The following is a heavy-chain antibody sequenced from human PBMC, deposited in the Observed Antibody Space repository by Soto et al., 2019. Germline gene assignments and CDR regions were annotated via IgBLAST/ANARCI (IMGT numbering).Heavy chain of an antibody. V-gene: IGHV3-21*01. CDR2: ISSSSSYI. D-gene: IGHD6-13*01. Sequence: GGSLRLSCAASGFTFSSYSMNWVRQAPGKGLEWVSSISSSSSYIYYADSVKGRFTISRDNAKNSLYLQMNSLRAEDTAVYYCARVRGIAAAGTYYYYGMDVWGQGTTVTVSS. J-gene: IGHJ6*02. CDR3: ARVRGIAAAGTYYYYGMDV. CDR1: GFTFSSYS.